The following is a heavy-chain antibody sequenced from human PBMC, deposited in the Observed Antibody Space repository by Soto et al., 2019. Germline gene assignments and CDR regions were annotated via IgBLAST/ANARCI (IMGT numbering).Heavy chain of an antibody. CDR3: AREAKYGDPYCDY. CDR2: IKQDGSEK. Sequence: EVQLVESGGGLVQPGGSLRLSCAASGFTFSSYWMSWVRQAPGKGLEWVANIKQDGSEKYYVDSVKGRFTISRDNAKNSVYLQMDSLRAEDTAVYYCAREAKYGDPYCDYWGQGTLVTVSS. D-gene: IGHD4-17*01. J-gene: IGHJ4*02. CDR1: GFTFSSYW. V-gene: IGHV3-7*01.